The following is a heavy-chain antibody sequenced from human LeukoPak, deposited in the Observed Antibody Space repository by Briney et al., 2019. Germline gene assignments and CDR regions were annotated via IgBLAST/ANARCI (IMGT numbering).Heavy chain of an antibody. CDR2: IRSKAYGGTT. V-gene: IGHV3-49*04. J-gene: IGHJ4*02. CDR1: GFTLSDYA. Sequence: GGSLRLSCTTSGFTLSDYAMSWVRQTPGKGLEWVGFIRSKAYGGTTEYAASVKGRFTISRDDSKSIAYLQMNSLKTEDTAFYYCTTVLTMNPFDYWGQGTLVTVSS. CDR3: TTVLTMNPFDY. D-gene: IGHD1-14*01.